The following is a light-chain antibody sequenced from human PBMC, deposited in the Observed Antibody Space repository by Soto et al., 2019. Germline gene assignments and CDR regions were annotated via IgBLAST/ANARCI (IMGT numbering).Light chain of an antibody. CDR2: AAA. V-gene: IGKV1-8*01. J-gene: IGKJ2*01. Sequence: AIRMTQSPSSFSASTGDRVTITCRASQGISSYLAWSQQKPGKATKLLIYAAATLQRGAPSRFSASGSGTDFTLTISRLQSEDFATSYCQQYLSYPYTFGQGTKLEI. CDR1: QGISSY. CDR3: QQYLSYPYT.